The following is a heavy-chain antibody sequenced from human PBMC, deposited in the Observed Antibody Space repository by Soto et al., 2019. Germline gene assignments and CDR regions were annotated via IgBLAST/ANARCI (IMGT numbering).Heavy chain of an antibody. CDR2: INPNSGGT. V-gene: IGHV1-2*04. D-gene: IGHD1-7*01. Sequence: ASVKVSCKASGYTFTGYYMHWVRQAPGQGLEWMGWINPNSGGTNYAQKFQGWVTMTRDTSISTAYMELSRLRSDDTAVYYCARESGITGTTPWFDPWGQGTLVTVSS. CDR3: ARESGITGTTPWFDP. J-gene: IGHJ5*02. CDR1: GYTFTGYY.